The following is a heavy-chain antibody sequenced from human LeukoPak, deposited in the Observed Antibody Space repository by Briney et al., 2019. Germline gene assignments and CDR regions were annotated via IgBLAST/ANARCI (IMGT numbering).Heavy chain of an antibody. CDR2: ITKSGDQT. D-gene: IGHD5-24*01. CDR3: VKSAGKDGYRDVFDI. J-gene: IGHJ3*02. V-gene: IGHV3-23*01. CDR1: GITLSNSA. Sequence: PGGSLRLSCVPSGITLSNSALSWVRQAPGKGLEWVSTITKSGDQTHYADSVRGLFTISRDIFKNTPYLQMNSLRAEDTAVYHCVKSAGKDGYRDVFDIWGQGTVVTVSS.